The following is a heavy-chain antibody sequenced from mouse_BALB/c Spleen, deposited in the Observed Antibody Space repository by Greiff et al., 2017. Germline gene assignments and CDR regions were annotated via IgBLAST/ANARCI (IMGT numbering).Heavy chain of an antibody. J-gene: IGHJ3*01. Sequence: EVQLVESGPGLVKPSQSLSLTCTVTGYSITSDYAWNWIRQFPGNKLEWMGYISYSGSTSYNPSLKSRISITRDTSKNQFFLQLNSVTTEDTATYYCARYGYDYSAWFAYWGQGTLVTVSA. CDR3: ARYGYDYSAWFAY. D-gene: IGHD2-4*01. V-gene: IGHV3-2*02. CDR2: ISYSGST. CDR1: GYSITSDYA.